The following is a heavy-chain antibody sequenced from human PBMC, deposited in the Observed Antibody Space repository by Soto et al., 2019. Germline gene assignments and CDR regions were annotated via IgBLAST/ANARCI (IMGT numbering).Heavy chain of an antibody. Sequence: SETLSLTCTVSGDSISNYYWSWIRQPPGKRLEWIGYIYYSGNTIYNPSLKSRVTISLDTSKNQFSLNLSSVTAADTAVYYCAREKPGGWFDPWGQGTLVIVSA. V-gene: IGHV4-59*01. CDR1: GDSISNYY. J-gene: IGHJ5*02. CDR3: AREKPGGWFDP. CDR2: IYYSGNT. D-gene: IGHD3-16*01.